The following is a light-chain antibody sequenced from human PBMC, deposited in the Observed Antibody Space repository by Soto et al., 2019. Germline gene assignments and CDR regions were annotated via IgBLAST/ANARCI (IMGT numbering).Light chain of an antibody. CDR2: GAS. CDR3: QQYSSSPLT. Sequence: ENVLTQSPGTLSLSPGERATLSCRASQSVSSSYLAWYQQKPGQAPRLLIHGASSRATGIPDRFSGSGSGTDFTLTISRLEPEDFAVYYCQQYSSSPLTFGGGTKVDIK. CDR1: QSVSSSY. J-gene: IGKJ4*01. V-gene: IGKV3-20*01.